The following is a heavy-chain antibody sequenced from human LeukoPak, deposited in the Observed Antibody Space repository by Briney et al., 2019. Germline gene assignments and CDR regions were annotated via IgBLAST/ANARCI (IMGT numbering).Heavy chain of an antibody. CDR2: MNPNSGNT. CDR3: ARDYGGRRGYYYYGMDV. J-gene: IGHJ6*02. D-gene: IGHD4-17*01. Sequence: ASVKVSCKASGYTFTSYDINWVRQATGQGLEWMGWMNPNSGNTGYAQKFQGRVTMTRNTSISTAYMELSSLRSEDTAVYYCARDYGGRRGYYYYGMDVWGQGTTVTVSS. V-gene: IGHV1-8*01. CDR1: GYTFTSYD.